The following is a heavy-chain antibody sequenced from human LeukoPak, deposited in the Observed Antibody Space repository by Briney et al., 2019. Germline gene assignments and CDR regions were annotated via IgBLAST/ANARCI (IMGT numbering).Heavy chain of an antibody. CDR3: AAYYDSSGNGRENI. V-gene: IGHV1-2*06. D-gene: IGHD3-22*01. J-gene: IGHJ3*02. Sequence: ASVKVSCKASGYTFTGYYMHWVRQAPGQGLEWMGRISPNSGGTNYAQKFQGRVTMTRDTSISTAYMELSRLRSDDTAVYYCAAYYDSSGNGRENIWGQGTMVTVSS. CDR1: GYTFTGYY. CDR2: ISPNSGGT.